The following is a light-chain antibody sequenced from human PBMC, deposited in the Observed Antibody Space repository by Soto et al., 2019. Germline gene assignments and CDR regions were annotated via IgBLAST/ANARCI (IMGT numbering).Light chain of an antibody. CDR3: SSFTSINTGV. Sequence: QSVLTQPASVSGSPGQSSTISCTGTSSDVGGYNYVSWYQQHPGKVPKLIIYDVSNRPSGVSTRFSGSKSGNTASLTISGLQAEDEADYYCSSFTSINTGVFGTGTKVTVL. CDR2: DVS. J-gene: IGLJ1*01. V-gene: IGLV2-14*03. CDR1: SSDVGGYNY.